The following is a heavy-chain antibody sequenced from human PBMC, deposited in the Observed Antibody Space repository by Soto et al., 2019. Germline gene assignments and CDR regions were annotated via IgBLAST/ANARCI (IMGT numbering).Heavy chain of an antibody. D-gene: IGHD3-10*01. J-gene: IGHJ6*03. CDR3: ASTFGEYGAYYYYMDV. V-gene: IGHV3-21*01. Sequence: EVQLVESGGGLVKPGGSLRLSCAASGFTFSSYSMNWVRQAPGKGLEWVSSISSSSSYIYYADSVKGRFTISRDNAKNSLYLQMNSLRAEDTAVYYCASTFGEYGAYYYYMDVWGKGTTVTVSS. CDR1: GFTFSSYS. CDR2: ISSSSSYI.